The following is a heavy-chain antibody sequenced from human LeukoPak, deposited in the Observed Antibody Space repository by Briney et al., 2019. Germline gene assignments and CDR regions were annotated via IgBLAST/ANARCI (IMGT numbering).Heavy chain of an antibody. CDR1: GFTSSSYS. J-gene: IGHJ4*02. CDR2: IRSSSSYI. CDR3: ARNWNANDY. D-gene: IGHD1-1*01. V-gene: IGHV3-21*01. Sequence: PGGSLRRSCAASGFTSSSYSMNWVRHAPGKGLEWVSSIRSSSSYIYYADSVKGRFTISRDNAKNSLYLQMNSLRAEDTAVYYCARNWNANDYWGQGTLVTVSS.